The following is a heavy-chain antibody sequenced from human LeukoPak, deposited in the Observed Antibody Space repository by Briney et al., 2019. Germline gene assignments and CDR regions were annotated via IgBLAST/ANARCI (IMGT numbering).Heavy chain of an antibody. CDR3: ARLSGIAVAGHDY. CDR2: IYYSGST. Sequence: WETLSLTCTVSGGSISSSSYYWGWIRQPPGKGLEWIGSIYYSGSTYYNPSPKSRATISVDTSKNQFSLKLSSVTAADTAVYYCARLSGIAVAGHDYWGQGTLVTVSS. V-gene: IGHV4-39*01. J-gene: IGHJ4*02. D-gene: IGHD6-19*01. CDR1: GGSISSSSYY.